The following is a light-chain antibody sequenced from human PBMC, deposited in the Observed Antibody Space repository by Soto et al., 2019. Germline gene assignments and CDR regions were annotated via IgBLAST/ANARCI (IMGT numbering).Light chain of an antibody. CDR3: QHYNSYSEA. J-gene: IGKJ1*01. Sequence: EIVLTQSPGTLSLSPGDRATLSCRASQSVSSSYLAWYQQKPGQAPGLLIYGASSRATGIPDRFSGSGSGTEFTLTISSLQPDDFATYYCQHYNSYSEAFGQGTKVDIK. CDR2: GAS. CDR1: QSVSSSY. V-gene: IGKV3-20*01.